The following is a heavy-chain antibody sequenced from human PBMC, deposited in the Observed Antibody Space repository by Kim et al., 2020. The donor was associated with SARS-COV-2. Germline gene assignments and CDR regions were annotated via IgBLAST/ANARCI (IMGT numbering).Heavy chain of an antibody. J-gene: IGHJ6*04. V-gene: IGHV1-18*01. CDR2: ISAYNGNT. CDR3: ARENTGAAARYYYYGMDG. CDR1: GYTFTSYG. Sequence: ASVKVSCKASGYTFTSYGISWVRQAPGQGLEWMGWISAYNGNTNYAQKLQGRVTMTTDTSTSTAYMELRSLRYDDTAVYYCARENTGAAARYYYYGMDGWGKGATVTVSS. D-gene: IGHD6-13*01.